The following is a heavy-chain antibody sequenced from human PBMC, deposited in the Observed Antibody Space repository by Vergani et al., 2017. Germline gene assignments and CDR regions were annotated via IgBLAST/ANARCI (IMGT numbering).Heavy chain of an antibody. CDR2: INPILGIA. V-gene: IGHV1-69*09. Sequence: QVQLVQSGAEVKKPGASVKVSCKASGYTFTGYYMHWVRQAPGQGLEWMGWINPILGIANYAQKFQGRVTITADKSTSTAYMELSSLRSEDTAVYYCASLLAGNGMDVWGQGTTVTVSS. CDR1: GYTFTGYY. D-gene: IGHD3-10*01. CDR3: ASLLAGNGMDV. J-gene: IGHJ6*02.